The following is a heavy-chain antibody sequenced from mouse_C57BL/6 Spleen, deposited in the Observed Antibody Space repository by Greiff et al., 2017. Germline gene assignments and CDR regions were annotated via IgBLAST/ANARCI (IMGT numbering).Heavy chain of an antibody. CDR2: IYPGDGDT. D-gene: IGHD2-4*01. CDR3: ARWDYDRDYAMDY. Sequence: VKVVESGAELVKPGASVKISCKASGYAFSSYWMNWVKQRPGKGLEWIGQIYPGDGDTNYNGKFKGKATLTADKSSSTAYMQLSSLTSEDSAVYFCARWDYDRDYAMDYWGQGTSVTVSS. J-gene: IGHJ4*01. V-gene: IGHV1-80*01. CDR1: GYAFSSYW.